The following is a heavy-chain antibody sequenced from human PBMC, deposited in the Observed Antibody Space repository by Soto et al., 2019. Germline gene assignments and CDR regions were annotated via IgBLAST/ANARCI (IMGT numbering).Heavy chain of an antibody. V-gene: IGHV4-39*07. CDR3: ARGAVVVVAAVDY. CDR1: GGSISSSSYY. J-gene: IGHJ4*02. Sequence: ETLSLTCTVSGGSISSSSYYWGWIRQPPGKGLEWIGSIYYSGSTYYNPSLKSRVTISVDTSKNQFSLKLSSVTAADTAVYYCARGAVVVVAAVDYWGQGTLVTVSS. D-gene: IGHD2-15*01. CDR2: IYYSGST.